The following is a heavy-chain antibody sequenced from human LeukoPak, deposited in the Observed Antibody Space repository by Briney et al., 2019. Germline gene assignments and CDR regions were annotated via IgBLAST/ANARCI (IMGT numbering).Heavy chain of an antibody. CDR3: ERGDSGVYSSPFEY. CDR1: GFTFDDYA. J-gene: IGHJ4*02. V-gene: IGHV3-9*01. CDR2: ISWNSGSI. Sequence: PGGSLRLSCAASGFTFDDYAMHWVRQAPGKGLEWVSGISWNSGSIGYADSVKGRFTISRDNAKNSLYLQMNSLRAEDTALYYCERGDSGVYSSPFEYGGQETLVTVPS. D-gene: IGHD3-22*01.